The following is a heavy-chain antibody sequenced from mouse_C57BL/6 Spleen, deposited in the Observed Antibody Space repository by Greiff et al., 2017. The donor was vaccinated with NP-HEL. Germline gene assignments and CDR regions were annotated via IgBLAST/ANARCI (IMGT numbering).Heavy chain of an antibody. CDR2: IYPGDGDT. V-gene: IGHV1-82*01. Sequence: VKLMESGPELVKPGASVKISCKASGYAFSSSWMNWVKQRPGKGLEWIGRIYPGDGDTNYNGKFKGKATLTADKSSSTAYMQLSSLTSEDSAVYFCARGSVYDGYPFAYWGQGTLVTVSA. CDR3: ARGSVYDGYPFAY. D-gene: IGHD2-3*01. CDR1: GYAFSSSW. J-gene: IGHJ3*01.